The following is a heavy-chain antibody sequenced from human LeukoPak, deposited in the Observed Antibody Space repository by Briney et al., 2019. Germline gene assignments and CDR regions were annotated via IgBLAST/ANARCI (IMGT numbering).Heavy chain of an antibody. J-gene: IGHJ4*02. D-gene: IGHD6-13*01. CDR2: ISYDGSNK. CDR3: AKEPSAAVVFDY. Sequence: GGSLRLSCAASGFTFSSYGMHWVRQAPGKGLEWVAVISYDGSNKYYADSVKGRFTISRDNSKNTLYLQMNSLRAEDTAVYYCAKEPSAAVVFDYWGQGTLVTVSS. CDR1: GFTFSSYG. V-gene: IGHV3-30*18.